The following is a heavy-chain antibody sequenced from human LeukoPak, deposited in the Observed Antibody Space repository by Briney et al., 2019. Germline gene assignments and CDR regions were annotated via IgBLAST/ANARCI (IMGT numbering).Heavy chain of an antibody. CDR3: ARGYCGSTSCFNFDY. CDR2: ISAYNGNT. V-gene: IGHV1-18*01. J-gene: IGHJ4*02. D-gene: IGHD2-2*01. Sequence: GASVKVSCKASGYTFTTCDINWVRQAPGQGLEWMGWISAYNGNTNYAQKLQGRVTMTTDTSTSTAYMELRSLRSDDTAVYYCARGYCGSTSCFNFDYWGQGTLVTVSS. CDR1: GYTFTTCD.